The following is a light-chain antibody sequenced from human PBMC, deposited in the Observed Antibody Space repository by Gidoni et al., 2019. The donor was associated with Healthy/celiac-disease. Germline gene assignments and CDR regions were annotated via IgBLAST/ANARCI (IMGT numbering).Light chain of an antibody. Sequence: IVSTQSPGTLSLSPGERATLSCRASQSVSSSYLAWYQQKPGQAPRLLIYGATSRATGIPDRFSGSGAGTDFTLTISRLEPEDFAVYYCQQYGSSRPTFGQGTKLEIK. CDR3: QQYGSSRPT. CDR2: GAT. J-gene: IGKJ2*01. CDR1: QSVSSSY. V-gene: IGKV3-20*01.